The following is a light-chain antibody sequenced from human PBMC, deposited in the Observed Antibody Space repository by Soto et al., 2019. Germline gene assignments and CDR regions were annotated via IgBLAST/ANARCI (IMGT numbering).Light chain of an antibody. V-gene: IGLV2-14*01. CDR3: SSSSSSSTLII. Sequence: QSALTQPASVSGSPGQSITISCTGTSSDVGNYIYVSWYQQYPGKAPKLMIYEVTNRPSGVSNRFSGSKSSNTASLTISGLQAEDEADYYCSSSSSSSTLIIFGTGT. J-gene: IGLJ1*01. CDR1: SSDVGNYIY. CDR2: EVT.